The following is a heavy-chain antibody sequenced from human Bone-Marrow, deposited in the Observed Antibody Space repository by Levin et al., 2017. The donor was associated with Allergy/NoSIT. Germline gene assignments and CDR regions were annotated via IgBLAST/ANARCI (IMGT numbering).Heavy chain of an antibody. CDR3: ARERSYMVRGYYGMDV. CDR2: ISSSSSYI. D-gene: IGHD3-10*01. CDR1: GFTFSSYS. J-gene: IGHJ6*02. Sequence: GESLKISCAASGFTFSSYSMNWVRQAPGKGLEWVSSISSSSSYIYYADSVKGRFTISRDNAKNSLYLQMNSLRAEDTAVYYCARERSYMVRGYYGMDVWGQGTTVTVSS. V-gene: IGHV3-21*01.